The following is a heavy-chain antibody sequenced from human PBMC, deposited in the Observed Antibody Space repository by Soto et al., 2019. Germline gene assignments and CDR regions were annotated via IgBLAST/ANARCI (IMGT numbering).Heavy chain of an antibody. CDR3: ATQEVGGSYVYTFDP. V-gene: IGHV4-39*02. CDR1: GGSISRRSYY. Sequence: PSETLSLTCTVSGGSISRRSYYWGWIRQPPGKGLEWIGSTYYSGSTYYNPSLKSRVTISVDTSKNHFSLKLSSVTAADTAVYYCATQEVGGSYVYTFDPWGQGTLVTVS. CDR2: TYYSGST. J-gene: IGHJ5*02. D-gene: IGHD1-26*01.